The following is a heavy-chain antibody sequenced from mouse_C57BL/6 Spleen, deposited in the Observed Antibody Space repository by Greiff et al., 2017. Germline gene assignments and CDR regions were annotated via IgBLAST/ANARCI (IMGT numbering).Heavy chain of an antibody. CDR1: GYTFTSYW. D-gene: IGHD1-1*01. V-gene: IGHV1-64*01. Sequence: QVQLQQPGAELVKPGASVKLSCKASGYTFTSYWMHWVKQRPGQGLEWIGMIHPNSGSTNYNEKFKSKATLTVDKSSSTAYMQLSSLTSEDSAVYYCARDGSSYSYWYFDVWGTGTTVTVSS. CDR2: IHPNSGST. CDR3: ARDGSSYSYWYFDV. J-gene: IGHJ1*03.